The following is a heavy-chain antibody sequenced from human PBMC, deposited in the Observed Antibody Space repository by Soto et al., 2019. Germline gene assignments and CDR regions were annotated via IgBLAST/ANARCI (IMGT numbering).Heavy chain of an antibody. CDR1: GGSISSYY. J-gene: IGHJ5*02. Sequence: SETLSLTCTVSGGSISSYYCSWSRQPPGKGLEWIGYIYYSGSTNYNPSLKSRVTISVDTSKNQFSLKLSSVTAADTAVYYCASSVAGYNWFDPWGQGTLVTVSS. V-gene: IGHV4-59*01. CDR2: IYYSGST. CDR3: ASSVAGYNWFDP. D-gene: IGHD6-19*01.